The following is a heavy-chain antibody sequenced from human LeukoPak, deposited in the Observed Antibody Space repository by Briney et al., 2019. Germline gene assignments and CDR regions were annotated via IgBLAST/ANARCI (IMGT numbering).Heavy chain of an antibody. Sequence: SETLSLTCAVYGGSFSGYYLSWIRQPPGKGLEWIGEINHSGSTNYNPSLKSRVTISVDTSKNQFSLKLSSVTAADTAVYYCAIGRRRYDSSGYYLRYYFDYWGQGTLVTVSS. D-gene: IGHD3-22*01. V-gene: IGHV4-34*01. CDR2: INHSGST. J-gene: IGHJ4*02. CDR1: GGSFSGYY. CDR3: AIGRRRYDSSGYYLRYYFDY.